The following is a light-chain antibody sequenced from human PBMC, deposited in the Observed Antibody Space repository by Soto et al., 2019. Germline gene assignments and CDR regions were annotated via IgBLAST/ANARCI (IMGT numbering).Light chain of an antibody. J-gene: IGKJ4*01. Sequence: EIVLTQSPAPLSLSPGEGVTLSCRASQSVSTYLAWLQQRPGQAPRLLIYDESTRATGIPARFSGSGSGTDFTLTISSLEPEDSAVYYCQQLRDWPLTVGGGTKVEIK. CDR1: QSVSTY. V-gene: IGKV3-11*01. CDR2: DES. CDR3: QQLRDWPLT.